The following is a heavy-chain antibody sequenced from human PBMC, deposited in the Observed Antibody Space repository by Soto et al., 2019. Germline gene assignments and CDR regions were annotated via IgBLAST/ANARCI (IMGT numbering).Heavy chain of an antibody. Sequence: EVQLAESGGGLVKPGGSLRLSCAASGFTFSSYSTNWVLQDPGKGLACVSSISSSSSYIYYADSVKGRCTSSIDNSKNSLDLQMNSLIAECTAVYYCARDPDIVVVPAANTGILMGMDVWGQGTTVTVSS. D-gene: IGHD2-2*01. J-gene: IGHJ6*02. V-gene: IGHV3-21*01. CDR1: GFTFSSYS. CDR3: ARDPDIVVVPAANTGILMGMDV. CDR2: ISSSSSYI.